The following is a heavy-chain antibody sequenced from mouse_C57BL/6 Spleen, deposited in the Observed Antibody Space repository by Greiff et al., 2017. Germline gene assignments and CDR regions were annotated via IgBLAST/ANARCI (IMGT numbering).Heavy chain of an antibody. CDR3: AREGPITTVVDYAMDY. Sequence: EVKVVESGGGLVKPGGSLKLSCAASGFTFSDYGMHWVRQAPEKGLEWVAYISSGSSTIYYADTVKGRFTISRDNAKNTLFLQMTSLRSEDTAMYYCAREGPITTVVDYAMDYWCQGTSVTVSS. CDR2: ISSGSSTI. CDR1: GFTFSDYG. J-gene: IGHJ4*01. V-gene: IGHV5-17*01. D-gene: IGHD1-1*01.